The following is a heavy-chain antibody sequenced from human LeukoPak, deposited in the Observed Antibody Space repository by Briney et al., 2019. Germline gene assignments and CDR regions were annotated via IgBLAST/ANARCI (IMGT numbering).Heavy chain of an antibody. Sequence: GGSLRLSCATSGFTFSAYSMIWVRQTPGKGLECLSYITSSSDSIHYADSVRGRFTVSRDNAKNSLYLQMNSLRDEDTAVYYCARDPGYSRPSSYGYFDHWGQGTLATVSS. J-gene: IGHJ4*02. V-gene: IGHV3-48*02. CDR1: GFTFSAYS. CDR2: ITSSSDSI. CDR3: ARDPGYSRPSSYGYFDH. D-gene: IGHD1-26*01.